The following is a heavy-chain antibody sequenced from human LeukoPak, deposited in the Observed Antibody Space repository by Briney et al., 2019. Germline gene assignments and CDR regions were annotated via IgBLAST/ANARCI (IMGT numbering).Heavy chain of an antibody. Sequence: PGGSLRLSCAASGFTFSSYWMHWVRQALGKGLVWVSRINSDGSSTSYADSVKGRFTISRDNAKNTLYLQMNSLRAEDTAVYYCARERVVVTAIEDCYYGMDVWGQGTTVTVSS. J-gene: IGHJ6*02. D-gene: IGHD2-21*02. CDR2: INSDGSST. CDR1: GFTFSSYW. CDR3: ARERVVVTAIEDCYYGMDV. V-gene: IGHV3-74*01.